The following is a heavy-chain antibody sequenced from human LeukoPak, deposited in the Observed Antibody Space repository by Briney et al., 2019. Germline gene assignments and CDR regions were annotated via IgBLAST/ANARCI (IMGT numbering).Heavy chain of an antibody. V-gene: IGHV3-30-3*01. Sequence: TGGSLRPSCAASGFTFSSYAMHWVRQAPGKGLEWVAVISYDGSNKYYADSVKGRFTISRDNSKNTLYLQMNSLRAEDTAVYYCASPEGRIYYYYGMDVWGQGTTVTVSS. J-gene: IGHJ6*02. D-gene: IGHD1-14*01. CDR1: GFTFSSYA. CDR2: ISYDGSNK. CDR3: ASPEGRIYYYYGMDV.